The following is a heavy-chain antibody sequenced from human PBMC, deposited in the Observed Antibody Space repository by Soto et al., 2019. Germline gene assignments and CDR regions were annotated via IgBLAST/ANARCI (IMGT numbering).Heavy chain of an antibody. CDR3: ARVSGWYYFDY. J-gene: IGHJ4*02. D-gene: IGHD6-19*01. CDR1: GDTFTSYY. CDR2: TNPSGDT. V-gene: IGHV1-46*01. Sequence: GASVKVSCKASGDTFTSYYMHWVRQAPGQGLEWMGITNPSGDTSYAQKFQGRVTMTRDTSASTAYMELSSLRSEDTAVYYCARVSGWYYFDYWGQGTLVTVSS.